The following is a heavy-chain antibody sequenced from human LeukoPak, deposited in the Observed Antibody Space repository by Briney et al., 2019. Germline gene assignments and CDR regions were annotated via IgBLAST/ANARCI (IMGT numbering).Heavy chain of an antibody. D-gene: IGHD1-1*01. V-gene: IGHV1-8*01. CDR1: GYTFTSYD. CDR2: MNPNSGNT. CDR3: ATEGRDSERRPVDY. J-gene: IGHJ4*02. Sequence: GASVKVSCKASGYTFTSYDINWVRQATGQGLEWMGWMNPNSGNTGYAQKFQGRVTMTRNTSISTAYMELSSLRSEDTAVYYCATEGRDSERRPVDYWGQGTLVTVSS.